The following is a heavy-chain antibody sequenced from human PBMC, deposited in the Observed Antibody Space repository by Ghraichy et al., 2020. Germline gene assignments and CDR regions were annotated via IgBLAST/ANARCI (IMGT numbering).Heavy chain of an antibody. CDR3: ARGNGRLGLLGYCSSTSCRHYYGMDV. CDR2: INHSGST. Sequence: SETLSLTCAVYGGSFSGYYWSWIRQPPGKGLEWIGEINHSGSTNYNPSLKSRVTISVDTSKNQFSLKLSSVTAADTAVYYCARGNGRLGLLGYCSSTSCRHYYGMDVWGQGTTVTVSS. J-gene: IGHJ6*02. D-gene: IGHD2-2*01. CDR1: GGSFSGYY. V-gene: IGHV4-34*01.